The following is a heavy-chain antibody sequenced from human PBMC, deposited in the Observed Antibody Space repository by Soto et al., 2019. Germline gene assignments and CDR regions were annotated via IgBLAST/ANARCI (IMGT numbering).Heavy chain of an antibody. J-gene: IGHJ5*01. V-gene: IGHV1-58*01. CDR2: IVVGSGNT. CDR1: GFTFTSSA. Sequence: QMQLVQSGPEVKKPGTSVKVSCKASGFTFTSSAVQWVRQARGQRLDWIGWIVVGSGNTNYEQKFQERVTRTRDMSTSAAYMELSSLSSEDTAVYYCAADRLIYYDGSGYYSGGQGTLVTVSS. D-gene: IGHD3-22*01. CDR3: AADRLIYYDGSGYYS.